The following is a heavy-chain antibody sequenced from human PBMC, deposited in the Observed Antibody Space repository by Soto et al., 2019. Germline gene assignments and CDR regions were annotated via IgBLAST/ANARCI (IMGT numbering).Heavy chain of an antibody. J-gene: IGHJ4*02. CDR1: GFIFTRYS. CDR2: ISSTTNYI. CDR3: ARESEDLTSNFDY. Sequence: PGGSLRLACAASGFIFTRYSMNWVRQAPGKGLEWVSSISSTTNYIYYGDSMKGRFTISRDNAKNSLYLEMNSLRAEDTAVYYCARESEDLTSNFDYWGQGTRVTVS. V-gene: IGHV3-21*06.